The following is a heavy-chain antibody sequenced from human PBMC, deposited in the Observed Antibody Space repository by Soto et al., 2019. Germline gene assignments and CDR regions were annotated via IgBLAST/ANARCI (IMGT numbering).Heavy chain of an antibody. D-gene: IGHD2-2*01. Sequence: PSETLSLTCAVYGGSFSGYYWSWIRQPPGKGLEWIGEINHSGSTNYNPSLKSRVTISVDTSKNQFSLKLSSVTAADTAVYYCARAARYCSSTSCFRPGGNWFDPWGQGTLVTVSS. V-gene: IGHV4-34*01. CDR1: GGSFSGYY. CDR3: ARAARYCSSTSCFRPGGNWFDP. CDR2: INHSGST. J-gene: IGHJ5*02.